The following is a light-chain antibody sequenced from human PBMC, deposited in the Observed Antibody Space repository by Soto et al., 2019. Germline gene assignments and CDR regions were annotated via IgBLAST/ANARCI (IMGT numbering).Light chain of an antibody. CDR2: EVS. J-gene: IGLJ2*01. CDR1: SSDVGGYNY. Sequence: QSALTQPPSASGSPGQSVTISWTGTSSDVGGYNYVSWYQQHPGKAPKLMIYEVSKRPSGVPDRFSGSKSGNTASLTVSGLQAEDEADYYCSSYAGSNNVVFGGGTQLTVL. V-gene: IGLV2-8*01. CDR3: SSYAGSNNVV.